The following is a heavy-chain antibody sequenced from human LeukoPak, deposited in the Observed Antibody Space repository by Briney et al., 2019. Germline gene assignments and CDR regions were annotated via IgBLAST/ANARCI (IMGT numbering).Heavy chain of an antibody. CDR3: AKEFGRKGSGSYFFDY. J-gene: IGHJ4*02. CDR1: GFTFSSYG. CDR2: ISYDGSNK. V-gene: IGHV3-30*18. D-gene: IGHD3-10*01. Sequence: PGRSPRLSCAASGFTFSSYGMHWVRQAPGKGLEWVAVISYDGSNKYYADSVKGRFTISRDNSKNTLYLQMNSLRAEDTAVYYCAKEFGRKGSGSYFFDYWGQGTLVTVSS.